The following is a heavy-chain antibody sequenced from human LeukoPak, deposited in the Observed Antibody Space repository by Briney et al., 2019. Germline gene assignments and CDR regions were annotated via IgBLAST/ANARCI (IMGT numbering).Heavy chain of an antibody. CDR3: AREGFGELTFDY. D-gene: IGHD3-10*01. V-gene: IGHV4-59*01. CDR2: ISYSGGT. Sequence: SETLSLTCTVSGGSISSYYWSWIRQSPGKGLEWIGYISYSGGTNYSPSLKSRVTISVDTSKNQFSLKLSSVTAADTAVYYCAREGFGELTFDYWGQGILVTVSS. CDR1: GGSISSYY. J-gene: IGHJ4*02.